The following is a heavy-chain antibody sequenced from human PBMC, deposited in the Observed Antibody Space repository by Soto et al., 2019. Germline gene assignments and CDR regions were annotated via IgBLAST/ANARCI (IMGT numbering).Heavy chain of an antibody. Sequence: ASVKVSCKVSGYTLTELSMHWVRQAPGKGLEWMGGFDPEDGETIYAQKFQGRVTMTEDTSTDTAHMELSSLRSEDTAVYYCATDPGWNAIYWTYWGQGTLVTVSS. CDR2: FDPEDGET. V-gene: IGHV1-24*01. D-gene: IGHD1-1*01. J-gene: IGHJ4*02. CDR1: GYTLTELS. CDR3: ATDPGWNAIYWTY.